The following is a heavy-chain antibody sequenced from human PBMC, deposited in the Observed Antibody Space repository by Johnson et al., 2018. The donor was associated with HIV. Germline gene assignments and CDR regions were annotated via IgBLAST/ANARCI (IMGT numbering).Heavy chain of an antibody. Sequence: VQLVESGGGLIQPGGSLRLSCVASGFTVRKGLEWVSVIYSGGSTYYADSVKGRFTISRDNSKNTLYLQMNSLRVEDTAVYYCAKGEQLVISRKGHDAFDIWGQGTMVTVSS. CDR3: AKGEQLVISRKGHDAFDI. CDR1: GFTVR. D-gene: IGHD6-6*01. CDR2: IYSGGST. V-gene: IGHV3-53*01. J-gene: IGHJ3*02.